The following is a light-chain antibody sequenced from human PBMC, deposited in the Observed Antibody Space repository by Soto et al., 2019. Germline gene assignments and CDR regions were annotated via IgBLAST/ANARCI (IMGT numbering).Light chain of an antibody. CDR3: SSYTKSNTLV. J-gene: IGLJ1*01. V-gene: IGLV2-14*01. Sequence: SVLTQPASVSGFPGQSITISCPGTSSDVGGYNSVSWYQQHPGKAPKLMIYDITIRPSGVSDRFSCSQSGNTASLTISGLQAEDEADYYCSSYTKSNTLVFGAGTKVTVL. CDR1: SSDVGGYNS. CDR2: DIT.